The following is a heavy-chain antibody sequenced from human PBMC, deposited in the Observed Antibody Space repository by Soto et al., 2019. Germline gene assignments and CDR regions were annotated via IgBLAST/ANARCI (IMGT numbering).Heavy chain of an antibody. D-gene: IGHD6-19*01. V-gene: IGHV1-2*06. J-gene: IGHJ4*01. CDR1: GYTFTGYY. CDR3: ASPRVAWLVSFDY. CDR2: INPNSGGT. Sequence: GASVKVSCKASGYTFTGYYMHWVRQAPGQGLEWMGRINPNSGGTNYAQKFQGRVTMTRDTSISTAYMELSRLRSDDTAVYYCASPRVAWLVSFDYWGQGTLVTVSS.